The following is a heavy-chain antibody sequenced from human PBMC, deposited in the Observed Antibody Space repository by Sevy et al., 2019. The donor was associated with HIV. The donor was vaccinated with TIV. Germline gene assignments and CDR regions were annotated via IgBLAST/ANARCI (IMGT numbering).Heavy chain of an antibody. CDR3: ARDQGRGLYY. Sequence: GGSLRLSCATSEFIFSSYWMTWVRQAPGKGLEWVANIAQDGNEQFYVDSVKGRFTISRDNAKNSLYLQMSSLRVEDTAVYYCARDQGRGLYYWGQGALVTVSS. CDR1: EFIFSSYW. CDR2: IAQDGNEQ. J-gene: IGHJ4*02. D-gene: IGHD3-10*01. V-gene: IGHV3-7*01.